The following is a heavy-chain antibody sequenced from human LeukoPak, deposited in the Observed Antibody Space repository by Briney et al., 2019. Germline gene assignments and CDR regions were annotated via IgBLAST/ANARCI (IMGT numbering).Heavy chain of an antibody. J-gene: IGHJ4*02. D-gene: IGHD6-6*01. Sequence: ASVKVSCKASGYTFSSYAMNWVRQAPGQGLEWMGWINTNTGNPTYAQGFTGRFVFSLDTSVSTADLQIRSLKAEDSAVYYCARASLSTIAARLDFGYWGQGTLVTVSS. V-gene: IGHV7-4-1*02. CDR3: ARASLSTIAARLDFGY. CDR2: INTNTGNP. CDR1: GYTFSSYA.